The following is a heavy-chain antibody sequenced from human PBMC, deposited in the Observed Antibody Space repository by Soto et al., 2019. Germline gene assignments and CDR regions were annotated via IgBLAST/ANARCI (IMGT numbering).Heavy chain of an antibody. D-gene: IGHD6-13*01. Sequence: QVQLVQSGAEVKKPGASVKVSCKASGYTFTSYGISWVRQAPGQGLEWMGWISAYNGNTNYAQKLQGRVTMTTDTSTRTAYMELRSLRSDDTAVYYCARDTFSSSWTRYYYYGMDVWGQGTTVTVSS. CDR2: ISAYNGNT. CDR3: ARDTFSSSWTRYYYYGMDV. V-gene: IGHV1-18*01. J-gene: IGHJ6*02. CDR1: GYTFTSYG.